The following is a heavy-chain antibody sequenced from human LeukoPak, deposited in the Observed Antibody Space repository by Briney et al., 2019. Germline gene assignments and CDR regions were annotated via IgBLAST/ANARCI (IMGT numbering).Heavy chain of an antibody. CDR3: ARGQYYYGPLYYYYMDV. CDR1: GYTFTGYY. Sequence: ASVKVSCKASGYTFTGYYMHWVRQAPGQGLEWMGWINPNTGGTNYAQKFQGRVTMTRDTSISTAYMELSRLRSDDTAVYYCARGQYYYGPLYYYYMDVWGKGTTVTISS. V-gene: IGHV1-2*02. J-gene: IGHJ6*03. CDR2: INPNTGGT. D-gene: IGHD3-10*01.